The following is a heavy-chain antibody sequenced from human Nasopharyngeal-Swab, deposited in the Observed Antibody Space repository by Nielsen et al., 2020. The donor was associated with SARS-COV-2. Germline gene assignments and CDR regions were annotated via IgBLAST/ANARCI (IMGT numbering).Heavy chain of an antibody. D-gene: IGHD2-8*01. CDR2: IYSGGST. CDR3: ARDRTDYCTNGVCYPASYYYGMDV. V-gene: IGHV3-66*01. Sequence: GESLKISCAASGFTVSSNYMSWVRQAPGKGLEWVSVIYSGGSTYYADSVKGRFTISRDNSKSTLYLQMNSLRAEDTAVYYCARDRTDYCTNGVCYPASYYYGMDVWGQGTTVTVSS. J-gene: IGHJ6*02. CDR1: GFTVSSNY.